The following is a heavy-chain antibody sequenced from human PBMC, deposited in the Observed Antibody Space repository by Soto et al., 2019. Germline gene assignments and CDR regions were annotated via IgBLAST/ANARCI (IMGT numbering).Heavy chain of an antibody. CDR1: GGTFNNYP. CDR2: SITIFGTT. D-gene: IGHD5-12*01. Sequence: GAAVKVSCKASGGTFNNYPITWVLQAPGGGLEWMGGSITIFGTTNYAQKFQGRVTISVDESTSTAYMELSSLRSEATAVYYCARGRGYSGDDHYYYFDMDVWGQGXTVTVSS. V-gene: IGHV1-69*13. CDR3: ARGRGYSGDDHYYYFDMDV. J-gene: IGHJ6*02.